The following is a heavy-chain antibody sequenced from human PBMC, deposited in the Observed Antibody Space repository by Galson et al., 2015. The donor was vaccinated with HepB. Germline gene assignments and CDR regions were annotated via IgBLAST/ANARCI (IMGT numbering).Heavy chain of an antibody. V-gene: IGHV3-53*01. Sequence: SLRLSCAASGFTVSSNYMSWVRQAPGKGLEWVSVIYSGGSTYYADSVKGRFTISRDNSKNTLYLQMNSLRAEDTAVYYCARDQYYDFWDGMDVWGQGTTVTVSS. CDR2: IYSGGST. J-gene: IGHJ6*02. CDR1: GFTVSSNY. CDR3: ARDQYYDFWDGMDV. D-gene: IGHD3-3*01.